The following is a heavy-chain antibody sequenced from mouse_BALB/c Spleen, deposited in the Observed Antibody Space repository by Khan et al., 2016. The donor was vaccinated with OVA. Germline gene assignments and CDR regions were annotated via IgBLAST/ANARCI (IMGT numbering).Heavy chain of an antibody. CDR2: IDPANGDT. Sequence: MQLEESGAELAKPGASVKLSCTATGFNIKDTYIHWVKQRPEQGLEWIGRIDPANGDTKCDPKFQGKATIKADTSSNTAYLQLSSLTSEDTAVYYCGIFFSHLYGSGWFAYWGQGTLVTVSA. D-gene: IGHD1-1*01. CDR3: GIFFSHLYGSGWFAY. J-gene: IGHJ3*01. V-gene: IGHV14-3*02. CDR1: GFNIKDTY.